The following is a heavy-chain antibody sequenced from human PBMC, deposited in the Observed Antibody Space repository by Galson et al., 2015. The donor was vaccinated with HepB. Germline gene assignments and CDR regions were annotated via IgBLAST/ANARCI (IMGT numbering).Heavy chain of an antibody. J-gene: IGHJ6*02. CDR3: VRALGGSYFYGMDV. V-gene: IGHV4-39*01. CDR1: GASISVSTFY. CDR2: VHSSGVT. Sequence: VSGASISVSTFYWVWIRQTPVKGLEWIGNVHSSGVTYYNPSLNNRVTVSGDTAKNQFSLRVRSVTAADTAVYYCVRALGGSYFYGMDVWGQGTTVIVSS.